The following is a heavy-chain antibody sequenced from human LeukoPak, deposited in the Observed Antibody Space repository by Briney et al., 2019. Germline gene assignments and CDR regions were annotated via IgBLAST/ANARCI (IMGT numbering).Heavy chain of an antibody. CDR1: SSXY. CDR2: IYHSGST. D-gene: IGHD6-19*01. CDR3: ARQGYNSGWYYFDY. V-gene: IGHV4-59*08. Sequence: SSXYWXWIXQPXGXGLEWXGYIYHSGSTNYNPSLKSRVTISLDTSKTQFSLKLRSVTAADTAVYYCARQGYNSGWYYFDYWGQGTLVTVSS. J-gene: IGHJ4*02.